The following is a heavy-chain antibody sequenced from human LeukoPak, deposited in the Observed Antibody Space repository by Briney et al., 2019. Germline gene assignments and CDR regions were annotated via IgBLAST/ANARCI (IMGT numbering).Heavy chain of an antibody. V-gene: IGHV4-4*09. J-gene: IGHJ5*02. CDR1: GGSISSYY. Sequence: SETLSLTCTVSGGSISSYYWSWIRQPPGKGLEWIGYIYTSGSTKYNPSLKSQVTISGDTSKNQFSLKLSSVTAADTAVYYCAKQAGRVRIFGVVKDWFDPWGQGTLVTVSS. CDR3: AKQAGRVRIFGVVKDWFDP. D-gene: IGHD3-3*01. CDR2: IYTSGST.